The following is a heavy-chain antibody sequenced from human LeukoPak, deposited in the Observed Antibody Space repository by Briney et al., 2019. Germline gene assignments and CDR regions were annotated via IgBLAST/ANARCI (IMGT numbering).Heavy chain of an antibody. V-gene: IGHV4-34*01. Sequence: SETLSLTCAVYGGSFSGYYWSWIRQPPGKGLEWIGEINHSGSTNYNPSLKSRVTISVDTSKNQFSLKLSSVTAADTAVYYCAGGSRDFGVVRGANWFDPWGQGTLVTVSS. J-gene: IGHJ5*02. CDR3: AGGSRDFGVVRGANWFDP. D-gene: IGHD3-3*01. CDR1: GGSFSGYY. CDR2: INHSGST.